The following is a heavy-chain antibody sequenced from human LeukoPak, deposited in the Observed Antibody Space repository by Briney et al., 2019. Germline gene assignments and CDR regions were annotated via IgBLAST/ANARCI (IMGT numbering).Heavy chain of an antibody. CDR3: ARDRGKINYDFFDYFDY. J-gene: IGHJ4*02. D-gene: IGHD3-3*01. V-gene: IGHV1-2*02. Sequence: GASVKVSCKASGYTFTGYYMHWVRQAPGQGLEWMGWINPNSGGTNYAQKFQGRVTMTRDASISTAYMELSRLRSDDTAVYYCARDRGKINYDFFDYFDYWGQGTLVTVSS. CDR1: GYTFTGYY. CDR2: INPNSGGT.